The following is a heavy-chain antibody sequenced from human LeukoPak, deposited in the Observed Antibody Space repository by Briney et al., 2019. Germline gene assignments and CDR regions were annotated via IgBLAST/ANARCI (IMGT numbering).Heavy chain of an antibody. CDR2: ISGLAGST. D-gene: IGHD1-14*01. CDR1: GLTFSNYG. CDR3: ARDATTWLSYYYMDV. Sequence: PGGSLRLSCAASGLTFSNYGMSWVRQAPGKGLEWVSTISGLAGSTYYADSVKGRFTISRDNSKNTLYLQMNSLRAEDTAVYYCARDATTWLSYYYMDVWGKGTTVTVSS. V-gene: IGHV3-23*01. J-gene: IGHJ6*03.